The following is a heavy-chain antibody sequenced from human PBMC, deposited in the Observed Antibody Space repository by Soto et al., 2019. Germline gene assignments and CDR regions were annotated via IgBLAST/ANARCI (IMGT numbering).Heavy chain of an antibody. V-gene: IGHV4-39*01. Sequence: SETLSLTCTVSGDSIYSRGYFWGWIRQPPGKGLEWIGSIYHSGTTYYTPSLKSRVTISVDTSKNQFSLKLNSVTAAYTAVYYCARLGAFYQSLDPWGPGTLVTVSS. CDR1: GDSIYSRGYF. J-gene: IGHJ5*02. D-gene: IGHD3-3*02. CDR2: IYHSGTT. CDR3: ARLGAFYQSLDP.